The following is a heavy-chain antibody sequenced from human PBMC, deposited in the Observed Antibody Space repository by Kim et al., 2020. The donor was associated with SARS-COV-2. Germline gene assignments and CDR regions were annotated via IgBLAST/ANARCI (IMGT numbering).Heavy chain of an antibody. D-gene: IGHD3-10*01. CDR2: INAGNGNT. Sequence: ASVKVSCKASGYTFTSYAMHWVRQAPGQRLAWMGWINAGNGNTKYSQKFQGRVTITRDTSASTAYMELSSLRSEDTAVYYCASEFYGSGSYYNVAFDIWGQGTMVTVSS. CDR1: GYTFTSYA. J-gene: IGHJ3*02. V-gene: IGHV1-3*01. CDR3: ASEFYGSGSYYNVAFDI.